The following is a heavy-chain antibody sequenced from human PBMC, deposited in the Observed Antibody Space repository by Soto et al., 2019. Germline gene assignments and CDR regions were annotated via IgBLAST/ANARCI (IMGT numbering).Heavy chain of an antibody. D-gene: IGHD5-18*01. J-gene: IGHJ6*03. Sequence: PGGSLRLSCAASGFTVSSNYMSWVRQAPGKGLEWVSVIYSGGSTYYADSVKGRFTISRHNSKNTLYLQMNSLRAEDTAVYYCARVGGYSYEYYYYMDVWGKGTTVTVSS. CDR1: GFTVSSNY. CDR3: ARVGGYSYEYYYYMDV. CDR2: IYSGGST. V-gene: IGHV3-53*04.